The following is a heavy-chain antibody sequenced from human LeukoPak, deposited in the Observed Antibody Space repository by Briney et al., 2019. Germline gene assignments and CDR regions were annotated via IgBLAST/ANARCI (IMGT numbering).Heavy chain of an antibody. D-gene: IGHD3-10*01. V-gene: IGHV2-5*02. J-gene: IGHJ5*02. CDR2: IYWDGDN. Sequence: SGPTLVNPTETLTLTCTFSGFSLRASGEGVGWIRQPPGKALEWLALIYWDGDNRYNPSLQSRLTITKDTSRSQVVLTMTNVDPVDTATYFCAHRRGHDSFTDNWFDPWGQGILVTVSS. CDR1: GFSLRASGEG. CDR3: AHRRGHDSFTDNWFDP.